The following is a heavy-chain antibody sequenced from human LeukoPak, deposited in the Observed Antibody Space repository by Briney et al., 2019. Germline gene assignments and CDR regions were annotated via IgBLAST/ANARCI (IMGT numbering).Heavy chain of an antibody. Sequence: SETLSLTCTVSGYSISSGYYWGWIRQPPGKGLEWIGSIYHSGRTFYNPSLKSRVTISVDTSKNQFSLKLSSVTAADTAVYYCARESRVGATDYWGQGTLVTVSS. V-gene: IGHV4-38-2*02. D-gene: IGHD1-26*01. J-gene: IGHJ4*02. CDR3: ARESRVGATDY. CDR2: IYHSGRT. CDR1: GYSISSGYY.